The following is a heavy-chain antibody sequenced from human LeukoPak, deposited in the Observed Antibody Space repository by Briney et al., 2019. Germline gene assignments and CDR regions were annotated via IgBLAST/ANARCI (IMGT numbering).Heavy chain of an antibody. CDR3: ARRAVGANYYFDY. J-gene: IGHJ4*02. Sequence: GGSLRLSCAASGFSLSSYWMTWVRQAPGKGLEWVANIKQDGSEKNYVDSVKGRFTISRDNAKNSLYLQMNSLRAEDTAVYYCARRAVGANYYFDYWGQGTLVTVSS. CDR1: GFSLSSYW. D-gene: IGHD1-26*01. V-gene: IGHV3-7*01. CDR2: IKQDGSEK.